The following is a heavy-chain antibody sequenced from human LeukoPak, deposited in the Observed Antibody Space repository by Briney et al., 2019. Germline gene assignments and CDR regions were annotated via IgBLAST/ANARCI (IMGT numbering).Heavy chain of an antibody. J-gene: IGHJ4*02. CDR1: GGSISSGDYY. Sequence: SETLSLTCTVSGGSISSGDYYWSWIRQPPGKGLEWIGYIYYSGSTNYNPSLKSRVTISVDTSKNQFSLKLSSVTAADTAVYYCARGARPGYYFDYWGQGTLVTVSS. D-gene: IGHD5-12*01. CDR2: IYYSGST. CDR3: ARGARPGYYFDY. V-gene: IGHV4-61*08.